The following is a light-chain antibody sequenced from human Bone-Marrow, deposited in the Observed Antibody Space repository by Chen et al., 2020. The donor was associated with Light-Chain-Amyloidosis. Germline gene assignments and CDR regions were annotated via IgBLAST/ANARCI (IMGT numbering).Light chain of an antibody. Sequence: QSVLTQPPSASGVPGQRVTISCPGTSSNIGAGYDVHWYQQLPGLAPKLLFYGHSNRPSGVPDRFSGSKSGTSASLAITGLQAEDEADYYCQSYDSSLSGWVFGGGTKLTVL. V-gene: IGLV1-40*01. J-gene: IGLJ3*02. CDR3: QSYDSSLSGWV. CDR2: GHS. CDR1: SSNIGAGYD.